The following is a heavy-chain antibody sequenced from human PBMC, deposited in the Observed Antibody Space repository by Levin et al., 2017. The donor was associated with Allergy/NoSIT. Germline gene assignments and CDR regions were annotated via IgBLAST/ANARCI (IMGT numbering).Heavy chain of an antibody. CDR1: EVTVGRDR. CDR3: AKDDFNTQFDY. J-gene: IGHJ4*02. D-gene: IGHD3/OR15-3a*01. V-gene: IGHV3-30*18. CDR2: ISYDGSNK. Sequence: GGSLRLSXXXXEVTVGRDRLQWVRQAPGKGLEWVAVISYDGSNKYYADSVKGRFTISRDNSKNTLYLQMNSLRAEDTAVYYCAKDDFNTQFDYWGQGTLVTVSS.